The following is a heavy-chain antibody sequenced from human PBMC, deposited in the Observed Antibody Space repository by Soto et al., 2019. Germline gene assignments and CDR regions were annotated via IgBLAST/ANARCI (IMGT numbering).Heavy chain of an antibody. J-gene: IGHJ4*02. Sequence: QVQLVQSGAEVKEPGSSVKVSCKASVEFFSNYGISWVRQAPGQGLEWMGGIIPIFGTISYAEKFQSRVTITADESTNTVYMELRSLRSADTALYYCARVFPDGWVEPGVVRGYLDTWGRGTLVTVSS. D-gene: IGHD3-3*01. V-gene: IGHV1-69*01. CDR3: ARVFPDGWVEPGVVRGYLDT. CDR1: VEFFSNYG. CDR2: IIPIFGTI.